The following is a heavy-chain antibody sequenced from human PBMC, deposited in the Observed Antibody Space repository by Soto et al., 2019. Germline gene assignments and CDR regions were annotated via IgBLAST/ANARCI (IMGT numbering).Heavy chain of an antibody. CDR2: IYHTGNA. CDR3: ARDYFDSSDYTTNWFDP. Sequence: SETLSLTCGVSGDSISNSRFYWAWIRQPPGEGLEWIGSIYHTGNACYNPSLKSRVTISVDTSKNQFSLKVTSVTAADTALYYCARDYFDSSDYTTNWFDPWGQGTLVTVSS. V-gene: IGHV4-39*01. D-gene: IGHD3-22*01. J-gene: IGHJ5*02. CDR1: GDSISNSRFY.